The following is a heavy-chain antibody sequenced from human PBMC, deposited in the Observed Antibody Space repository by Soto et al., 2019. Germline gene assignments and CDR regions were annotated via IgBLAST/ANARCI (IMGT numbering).Heavy chain of an antibody. V-gene: IGHV4-30-2*01. Sequence: SSETLSLTCAVSGGSISSGGYSWSWIRQPPGKGLEWIGYIYHSGSTYYNPSLKSRVTISVDRSKNQFSLKLSSVTAADTAVYYCAREGGGTSPGRYGMDVWGQGTTVTVSS. CDR3: AREGGGTSPGRYGMDV. D-gene: IGHD1-1*01. J-gene: IGHJ6*02. CDR1: GGSISSGGYS. CDR2: IYHSGST.